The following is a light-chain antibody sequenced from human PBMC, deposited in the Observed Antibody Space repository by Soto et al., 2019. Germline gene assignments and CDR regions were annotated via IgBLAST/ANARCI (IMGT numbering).Light chain of an antibody. V-gene: IGLV1-44*01. CDR3: AAWDGRLNVVL. CDR1: SSNIGTNT. CDR2: NDN. Sequence: QSVLTQPSSASGTPGQTVTISCSGTSSNIGTNTVNWYRQVPGTAPKLLIFNDNARPSGVPGRFSGSRSGTSAYLAISGLQSEDEADYYCAAWDGRLNVVLLGGGTKLTVL. J-gene: IGLJ2*01.